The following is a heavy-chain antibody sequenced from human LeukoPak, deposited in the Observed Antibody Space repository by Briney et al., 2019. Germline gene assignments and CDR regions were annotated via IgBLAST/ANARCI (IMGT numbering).Heavy chain of an antibody. J-gene: IGHJ3*02. CDR1: GFTFSSYA. CDR3: SYGSGSYDSVNAFDI. CDR2: ISGSGGST. Sequence: PGGSLRLSCAASGFTFSSYAMSWVRQAPGKGLEWVSAISGSGGSTYYADSVKGRFTISRDNSKNTLYLQINSLRAEDTAIYYCSYGSGSYDSVNAFDIWGQGTMVTVSS. D-gene: IGHD3-10*01. V-gene: IGHV3-23*01.